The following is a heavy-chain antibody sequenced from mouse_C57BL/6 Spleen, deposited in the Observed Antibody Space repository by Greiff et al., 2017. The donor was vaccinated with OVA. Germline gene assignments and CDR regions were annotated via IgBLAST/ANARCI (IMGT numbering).Heavy chain of an antibody. Sequence: EVMLVESGGDLVKPGGSLKLSCAASGFTFSSYGMSWVRQTPDKRLEWVATISSGGSYTYYPDSVKGRFTISRDNAKNTLYLQMSSLKSEDTAMYYCARAPGNFDVWGTGTTVTVSS. CDR2: ISSGGSYT. J-gene: IGHJ1*03. V-gene: IGHV5-6*02. CDR3: ARAPGNFDV. CDR1: GFTFSSYG. D-gene: IGHD1-1*01.